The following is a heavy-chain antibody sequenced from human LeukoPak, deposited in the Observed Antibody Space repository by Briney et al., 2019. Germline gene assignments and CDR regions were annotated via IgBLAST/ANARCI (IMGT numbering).Heavy chain of an antibody. CDR2: ISSSGSTI. D-gene: IGHD5-24*01. J-gene: IGHJ4*02. Sequence: PGGSLRLSCAASGFTFSSYAMSWVRQAPGKGLEWVSYISSSGSTIYYADSVKGRFTISRDNAKNSLYLQMNSLRAEDTAVYYCARSASRDGYSFDSWGQGTLVTVSS. V-gene: IGHV3-48*04. CDR3: ARSASRDGYSFDS. CDR1: GFTFSSYA.